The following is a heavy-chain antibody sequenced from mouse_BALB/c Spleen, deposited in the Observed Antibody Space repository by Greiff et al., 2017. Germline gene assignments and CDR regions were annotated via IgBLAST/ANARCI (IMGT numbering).Heavy chain of an antibody. CDR2: IWSGGST. J-gene: IGHJ4*01. V-gene: IGHV2-2*02. CDR1: GFSLTSYG. CDR3: ARAPPYDPYAMDY. Sequence: QVQLKESGPGLVQPSQSLSITCTVSGFSLTSYGVHWVRQSPGKGLEWLGVIWSGGSTDYNAAFISRLSISKDNSKSQVFFKMNSLQANDTAIYYCARAPPYDPYAMDYWGQGTSVTVSS. D-gene: IGHD2-3*01.